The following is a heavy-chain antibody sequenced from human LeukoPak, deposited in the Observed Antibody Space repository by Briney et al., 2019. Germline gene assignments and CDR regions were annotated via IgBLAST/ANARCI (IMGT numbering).Heavy chain of an antibody. CDR1: GFTFSSYS. J-gene: IGHJ4*02. CDR2: ISSSSSYI. V-gene: IGHV3-21*01. Sequence: NPGGSLRLSCAASGFTFSSYSMNWVRQAPGKGLEWVSSISSSSSYIYYADSVKGRFTISRDNAKNSLYLQMNSLRAEDTAVYYCARGGIAAAGACFDYWGQGTLVTVSS. D-gene: IGHD6-13*01. CDR3: ARGGIAAAGACFDY.